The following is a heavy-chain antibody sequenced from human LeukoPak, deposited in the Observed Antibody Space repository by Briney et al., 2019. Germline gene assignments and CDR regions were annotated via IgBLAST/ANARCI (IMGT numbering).Heavy chain of an antibody. CDR1: GYTFTGYY. J-gene: IGHJ3*02. D-gene: IGHD5-24*01. V-gene: IGHV1-2*04. Sequence: GASVKVSCKASGYTFTGYYMHWVRQAPGQGLEWMGWINPNSGGTNYAQKFQGWVTMTRDTSISTAYMELSRLRSDDTAVYYCARDPSRDGYVDAFDIWGQGTMVTVSS. CDR2: INPNSGGT. CDR3: ARDPSRDGYVDAFDI.